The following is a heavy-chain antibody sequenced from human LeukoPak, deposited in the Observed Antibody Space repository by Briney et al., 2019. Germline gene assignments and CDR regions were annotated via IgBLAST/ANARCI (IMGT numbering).Heavy chain of an antibody. CDR3: ARDGPHCTTTSCPGAWLDP. Sequence: SETLSLTCTVSGGSLNSYYWSWIRQPPGKGLEWIGNIHYSGITKYYPSLESRVAISLDTSKNHFSLRLSSVTAADTAVYYCARDGPHCTTTSCPGAWLDPWGQGTLVTVSS. V-gene: IGHV4-59*01. J-gene: IGHJ5*02. CDR2: IHYSGIT. CDR1: GGSLNSYY. D-gene: IGHD2-2*01.